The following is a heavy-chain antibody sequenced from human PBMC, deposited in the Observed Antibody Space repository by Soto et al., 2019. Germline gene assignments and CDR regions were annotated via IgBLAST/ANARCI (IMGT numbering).Heavy chain of an antibody. CDR1: GYTFTSYA. CDR2: INAGNGNT. D-gene: IGHD6-13*01. V-gene: IGHV1-3*01. J-gene: IGHJ6*02. Sequence: ASVKVSCKACGYTFTSYAMHWVRQAPGQRLEWMGWINAGNGNTKYSQKFQGRVTITRDTSASTAYMELSSLRSEDTAVYYCAAAALHRYGMDVWGQGTTVTVSS. CDR3: AAAALHRYGMDV.